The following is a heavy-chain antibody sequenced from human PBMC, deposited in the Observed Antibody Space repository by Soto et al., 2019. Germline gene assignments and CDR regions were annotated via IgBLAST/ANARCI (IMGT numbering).Heavy chain of an antibody. CDR3: ARRTHRYDSSDYFDY. D-gene: IGHD3-22*01. J-gene: IGHJ4*02. Sequence: QVQLVQSGAEVKKPGSSVKVSCKASGGTFSSYAISWVRQAPGQGLEWMGGIIPIFGTANYAQKFQGRLTITADKSTSRAYMEVSSLRSEDTALYYCARRTHRYDSSDYFDYWGQGTLVTVST. CDR2: IIPIFGTA. CDR1: GGTFSSYA. V-gene: IGHV1-69*06.